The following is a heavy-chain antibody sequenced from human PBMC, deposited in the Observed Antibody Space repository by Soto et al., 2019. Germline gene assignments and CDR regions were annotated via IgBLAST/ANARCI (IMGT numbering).Heavy chain of an antibody. CDR1: GGSISSNTYY. Sequence: SETLSLTCTVSGGSISSNTYYWGWIRQPPGKGLEWIGSIYYSGSTYYNPSLKSRVTISVDTSKNQFSLKLSSVTAADTAVYYCARLDYGDIYWGQGTLVTVSS. V-gene: IGHV4-39*01. CDR2: IYYSGST. J-gene: IGHJ4*02. CDR3: ARLDYGDIY. D-gene: IGHD4-17*01.